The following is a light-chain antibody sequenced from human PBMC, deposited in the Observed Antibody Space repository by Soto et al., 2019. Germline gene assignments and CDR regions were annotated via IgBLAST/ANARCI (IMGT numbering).Light chain of an antibody. CDR1: SSNIGNNY. J-gene: IGLJ1*01. CDR2: ETN. CDR3: ETWDTSLSAGRV. V-gene: IGLV1-51*02. Sequence: QSVVTQPPSVSAAPGQTVTISCSGSSSNIGNNYVSWYQHLPGAAPKLLIYETNRRPAGIPDRFSGSKSGTSATLAITGLQTADEADYYCETWDTSLSAGRVFGPGTKLTVL.